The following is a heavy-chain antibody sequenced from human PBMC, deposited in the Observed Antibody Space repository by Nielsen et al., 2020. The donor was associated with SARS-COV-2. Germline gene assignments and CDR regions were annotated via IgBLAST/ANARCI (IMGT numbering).Heavy chain of an antibody. CDR2: IRSKAYGGTT. Sequence: GGSLRLSCTASGFTFGDYAMSWVRQAPGKGLEWVGFIRSKAYGGTTEYAASVKGRFTISRDDSKSIAYLQMNSLKTEDTAVYYCTRAQGVYYDSSGYSLFDYWGQGTLVTVSS. CDR1: GFTFGDYA. J-gene: IGHJ4*02. D-gene: IGHD3-22*01. V-gene: IGHV3-49*04. CDR3: TRAQGVYYDSSGYSLFDY.